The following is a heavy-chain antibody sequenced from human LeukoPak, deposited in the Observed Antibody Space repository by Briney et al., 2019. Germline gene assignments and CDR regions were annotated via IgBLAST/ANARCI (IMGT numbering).Heavy chain of an antibody. CDR3: ARDQVAVAGTEYNWFDP. V-gene: IGHV1-69*01. Sequence: SVKVSCKASGGTFSSYAISWVRQAPGQGLEWMGGIIPIFGTANYAQKFQGRVTITADESTSTAYMELSSLRSEDTAVYYCARDQVAVAGTEYNWFDPWGQGTPVTVSS. D-gene: IGHD6-19*01. CDR1: GGTFSSYA. CDR2: IIPIFGTA. J-gene: IGHJ5*02.